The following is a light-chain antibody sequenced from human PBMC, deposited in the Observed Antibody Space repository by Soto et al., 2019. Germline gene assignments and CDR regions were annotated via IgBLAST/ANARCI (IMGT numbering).Light chain of an antibody. V-gene: IGKV1-5*01. CDR2: DAS. J-gene: IGKJ1*01. Sequence: DIQMTQSPSTLSASVGDRVTITCRASQSISSWLAWYQQTTGKAPKFLIYDASTLESGVPSRFSGSGSGTEFTLTISSLQPDDFETYYCQHYNSYSEAFGQGTKVDIK. CDR1: QSISSW. CDR3: QHYNSYSEA.